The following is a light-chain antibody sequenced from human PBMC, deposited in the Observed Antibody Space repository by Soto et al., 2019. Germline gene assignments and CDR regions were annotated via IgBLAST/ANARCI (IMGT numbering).Light chain of an antibody. CDR3: QQLNSYPFT. Sequence: DIQLTQSPSFLSASVGDRVTITCRTSQGIANYLAWYQQKPGKAPKLLIYAAFTLQSGVPSRFSGSVSGTEFTLTISSLQPEDFATYYCQQLNSYPFTFGPGTKVDIK. CDR1: QGIANY. CDR2: AAF. J-gene: IGKJ3*01. V-gene: IGKV1-9*01.